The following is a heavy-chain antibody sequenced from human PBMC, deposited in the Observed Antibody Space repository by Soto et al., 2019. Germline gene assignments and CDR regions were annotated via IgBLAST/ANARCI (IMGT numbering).Heavy chain of an antibody. CDR3: AKEAQGGKDY. CDR2: ISYDGSNK. J-gene: IGHJ4*02. CDR1: GFTFSSYG. V-gene: IGHV3-30*18. Sequence: QVQLVESGGGVVQPGRSLRLSCAASGFTFSSYGMHWVRQAPGKGLEWVAVISYDGSNKYYADSVKGRFTISRDNSKHKLYLQMSRLRAEDTAVYYCAKEAQGGKDYWGQGTLVKVS. D-gene: IGHD2-15*01.